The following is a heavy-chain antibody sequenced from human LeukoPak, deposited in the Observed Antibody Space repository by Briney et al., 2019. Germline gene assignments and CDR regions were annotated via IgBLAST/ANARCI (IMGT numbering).Heavy chain of an antibody. Sequence: GGSLRLSCTASGFTFSNYNMNWVRQAPGQGLEWVSTISGSGGSTNYADSAKGRFTISRDNSKNTLHLQMNSLRAEDTAVYHCAKDRGSGWGIDYWGQGTLVTVSS. CDR2: ISGSGGST. D-gene: IGHD6-19*01. CDR3: AKDRGSGWGIDY. J-gene: IGHJ4*02. V-gene: IGHV3-23*01. CDR1: GFTFSNYN.